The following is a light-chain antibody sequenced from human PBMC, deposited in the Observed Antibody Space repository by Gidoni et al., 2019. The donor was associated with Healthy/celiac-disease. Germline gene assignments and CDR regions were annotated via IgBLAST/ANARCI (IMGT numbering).Light chain of an antibody. CDR2: GAS. CDR3: QQYGSSPLT. J-gene: IGKJ1*01. V-gene: IGKV3-20*01. CDR1: QSVSSSY. Sequence: IVLTQSPGTLSLSPGERATLSCRASQSVSSSYLAWYQQKPGQAPRLLVYGASSRATGIPDRFSGSGSVTDFSLTISRLSPDDFAVYYCQQYGSSPLTFGQGTKVEIK.